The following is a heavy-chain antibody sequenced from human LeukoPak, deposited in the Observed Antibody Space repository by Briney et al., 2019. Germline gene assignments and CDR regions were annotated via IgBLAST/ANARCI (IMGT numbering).Heavy chain of an antibody. Sequence: PSETLSLTCTVSGGSISSDTYYWGWIRQLPAKGLEWIGGIYYSGSTKYNPSLKSRVTISLDTSKNQFSLKLRSVTAADTAVYYCARRNGYTSSGYEGLYSFDYWGQGTLVTVSS. D-gene: IGHD6-13*01. CDR2: IYYSGST. CDR1: GGSISSDTYY. V-gene: IGHV4-39*01. CDR3: ARRNGYTSSGYEGLYSFDY. J-gene: IGHJ4*02.